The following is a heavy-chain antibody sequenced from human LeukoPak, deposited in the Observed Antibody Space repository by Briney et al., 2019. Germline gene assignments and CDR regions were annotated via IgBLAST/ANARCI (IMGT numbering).Heavy chain of an antibody. CDR1: GFTFSSNA. D-gene: IGHD5/OR15-5a*01. Sequence: PGGSLRLSCAASGFTFSSNAMSWVRQAPGEGLGCDSAIHVGGDSTYYADSMKGWCTISRDNSKNTLYLQMNRLRVEDTAVYYCARRGVYDCPVWGQGTLVTVSS. J-gene: IGHJ4*02. CDR2: IHVGGDST. CDR3: ARRGVYDCPV. V-gene: IGHV3-23*01.